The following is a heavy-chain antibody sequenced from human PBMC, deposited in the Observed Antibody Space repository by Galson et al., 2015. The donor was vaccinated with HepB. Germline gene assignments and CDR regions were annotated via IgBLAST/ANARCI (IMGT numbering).Heavy chain of an antibody. D-gene: IGHD4-11*01. CDR3: ARDPTVTTPGYYYFYMDV. J-gene: IGHJ6*03. Sequence: DSLKGRFTISRDNSRNTLYLQMNSLRAEDTAVYYCARDPTVTTPGYYYFYMDVWGKGATVTVSS. V-gene: IGHV3-30*01.